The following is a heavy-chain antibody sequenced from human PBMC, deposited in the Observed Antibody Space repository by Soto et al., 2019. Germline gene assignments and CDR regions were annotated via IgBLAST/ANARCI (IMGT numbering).Heavy chain of an antibody. CDR2: ISYDGSNK. Sequence: QVQLVESGGGVVQPGRSLRLSCAASGFTFSSYAMHWVRQAPGKGLEWVAVISYDGSNKYYADSVKGRFTISRDNSKNTLYLQMNSLRAEDTAVHYCARDLGLRFLEWLFDYWGQGTLVTVSS. D-gene: IGHD3-3*01. CDR1: GFTFSSYA. J-gene: IGHJ4*02. CDR3: ARDLGLRFLEWLFDY. V-gene: IGHV3-30-3*01.